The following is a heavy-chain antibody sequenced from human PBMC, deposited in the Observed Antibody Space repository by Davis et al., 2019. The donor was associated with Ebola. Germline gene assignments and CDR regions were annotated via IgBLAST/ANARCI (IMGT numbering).Heavy chain of an antibody. Sequence: GESLKISCAASGFTFSSYWMSWVRQAPGKGLEWVANIKQDGSEKYYVDSVKGRFTISRDNAKNSLYLQMNSLKTEDTAVYYCTTYYGDNEDVWGQGTTVTVSS. D-gene: IGHD4-17*01. CDR1: GFTFSSYW. CDR3: TTYYGDNEDV. V-gene: IGHV3-7*03. J-gene: IGHJ6*02. CDR2: IKQDGSEK.